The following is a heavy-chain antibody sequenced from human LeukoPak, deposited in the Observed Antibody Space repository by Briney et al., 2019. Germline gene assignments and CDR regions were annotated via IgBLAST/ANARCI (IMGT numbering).Heavy chain of an antibody. Sequence: PGGSLRLSCAASGFTFSSYGMHWVRQAPGKGLEWVAFIRYDGSNKYYADSVKGRFTISRDNSKNTLYLQMNSLRAEDTAVYYCAKEGYSSGWYEDYWGQGTLVTVSS. V-gene: IGHV3-30*02. CDR1: GFTFSSYG. CDR2: IRYDGSNK. CDR3: AKEGYSSGWYEDY. J-gene: IGHJ4*02. D-gene: IGHD6-19*01.